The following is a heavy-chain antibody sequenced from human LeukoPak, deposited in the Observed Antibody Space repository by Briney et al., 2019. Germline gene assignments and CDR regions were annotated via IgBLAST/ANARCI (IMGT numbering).Heavy chain of an antibody. Sequence: PGGSLRLSCAASGFTFSDYNMRWIRQAPGKGLEWVSSISRSGSTKYYADSVKGRFTISRDNAKNSLFLQMNSLRAEDTAVYYCATPKYISSSVYANWGQGTLVTVSS. CDR2: ISRSGSTK. D-gene: IGHD6-6*01. J-gene: IGHJ4*02. CDR1: GFTFSDYN. V-gene: IGHV3-11*01. CDR3: ATPKYISSSVYAN.